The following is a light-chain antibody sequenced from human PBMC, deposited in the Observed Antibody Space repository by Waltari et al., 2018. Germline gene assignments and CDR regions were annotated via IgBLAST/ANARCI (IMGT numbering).Light chain of an antibody. V-gene: IGKV3-11*01. CDR1: QSIRTY. CDR3: QQRSDWPPTT. CDR2: DAS. J-gene: IGKJ5*01. Sequence: DIVLTQSPATLSLSPGHRSSLSCRASQSIRTYLAWYQQRPGQAPRLLIYDASNRATGIPARFSGSGSGTDFTLSITSLEPEDSAIYYCQQRSDWPPTTFGQGTRLEIK.